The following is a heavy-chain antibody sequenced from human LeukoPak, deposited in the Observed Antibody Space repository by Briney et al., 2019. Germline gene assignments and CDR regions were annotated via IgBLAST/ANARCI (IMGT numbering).Heavy chain of an antibody. Sequence: PSETLSLTRDVSGYSIISDHYWGWIRQPPGKGLEWIGSIYHSGNTYYNPSLKRRVTISVDTSKNQFSLKLSSVTAADTAVYYCASLKYNYDSSVSAYYMDVWGKGTTVTVSS. J-gene: IGHJ6*03. V-gene: IGHV4-38-2*01. CDR1: GYSIISDHY. CDR2: IYHSGNT. D-gene: IGHD3-22*01. CDR3: ASLKYNYDSSVSAYYMDV.